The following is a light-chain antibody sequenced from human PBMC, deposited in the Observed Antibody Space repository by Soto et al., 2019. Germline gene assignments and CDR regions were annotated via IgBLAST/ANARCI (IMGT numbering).Light chain of an antibody. CDR1: SRDIGAYNH. J-gene: IGLJ2*01. Sequence: QSALTQPRSVSGSPGQSVTISCTGTSRDIGAYNHVSWYQQHPGKAPQLIIYDVAKRPSGIPDRFSGSKSGNTASLTISGLQPEDEADYSCCSYSGSRLIFGGGTKLTVL. CDR2: DVA. CDR3: CSYSGSRLI. V-gene: IGLV2-11*01.